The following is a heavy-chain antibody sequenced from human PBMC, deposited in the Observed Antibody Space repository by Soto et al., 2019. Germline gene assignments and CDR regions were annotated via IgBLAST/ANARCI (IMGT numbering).Heavy chain of an antibody. D-gene: IGHD3-22*01. CDR1: GGSFSGYY. Sequence: PSETLSLTCAVYGGSFSGYYWSWIRQPPGKGLEWIGEINHSGSTNYNPSLKSRVTISVETSKNQFSLKLSSVTAADTAVYYCARGGYYYDSSGYPDWGQGTLVTVS. CDR2: INHSGST. CDR3: ARGGYYYDSSGYPD. V-gene: IGHV4-34*01. J-gene: IGHJ4*02.